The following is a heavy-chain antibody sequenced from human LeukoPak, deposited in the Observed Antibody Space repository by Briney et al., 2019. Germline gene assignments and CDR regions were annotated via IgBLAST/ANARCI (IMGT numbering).Heavy chain of an antibody. J-gene: IGHJ6*02. Sequence: SQTLSLTCTVSGVSVSSGGSYWSWIRQVPGKGLEWLGYISYSRNTYYNPSLKSRLMMSLDTSENQFSLWLSSVTAADTAVYYCARVDGSGSYLYYYYGMDVWGQGTTVTVSS. CDR3: ARVDGSGSYLYYYYGMDV. D-gene: IGHD3-10*01. CDR2: ISYSRNT. V-gene: IGHV4-31*03. CDR1: GVSVSSGGSY.